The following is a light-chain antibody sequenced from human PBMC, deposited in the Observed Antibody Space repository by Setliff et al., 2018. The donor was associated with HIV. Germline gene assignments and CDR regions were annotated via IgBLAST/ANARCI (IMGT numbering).Light chain of an antibody. V-gene: IGLV6-57*01. CDR1: TGNIASNY. CDR2: EDD. Sequence: NFMLTQPHSVSESPGTTVTISCTRSTGNIASNYVQWYQQRPGSSPTTVIFEDDQRPSGVPDRFSGSIDTSSNSASLTISGLKTEDEADYYCQSYDNNNLWVVGGGTK. J-gene: IGLJ3*02. CDR3: QSYDNNNLWV.